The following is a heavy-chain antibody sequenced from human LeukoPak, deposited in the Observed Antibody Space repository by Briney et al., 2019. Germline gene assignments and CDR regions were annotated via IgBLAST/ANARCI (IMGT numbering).Heavy chain of an antibody. CDR2: INPNSGGT. CDR1: GYTFTGYY. J-gene: IGHJ4*02. D-gene: IGHD1-26*01. CDR3: ARDLASSGSYYY. V-gene: IGHV1-2*02. Sequence: ASVKVSCKASGYTFTGYYMHWVRQAPGQGLEWMGWINPNSGGTNYAQKFQGRVTMTRDTSISTAYMELSRLRSDDTAVYYCARDLASSGSYYYWGQGTLVTVPS.